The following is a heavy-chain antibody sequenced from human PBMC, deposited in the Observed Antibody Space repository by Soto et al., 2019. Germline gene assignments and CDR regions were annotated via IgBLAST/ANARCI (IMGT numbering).Heavy chain of an antibody. D-gene: IGHD3-10*01. CDR1: GGSFSGYY. V-gene: IGHV4-34*01. CDR3: ARGRITMVRGRNWFDP. Sequence: QVQLQQWGAGLLKPSETLSLTCAVYGGSFSGYYWSWIRQPPGKGLEWIGEINHSGSTNYNPSLKSRVTISVGTSKNQFSLKLSSVTAADTAVYYCARGRITMVRGRNWFDPWGQGTLVTVSS. J-gene: IGHJ5*02. CDR2: INHSGST.